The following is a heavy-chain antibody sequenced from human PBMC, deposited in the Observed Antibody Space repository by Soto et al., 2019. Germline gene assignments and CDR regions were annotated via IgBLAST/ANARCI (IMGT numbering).Heavy chain of an antibody. J-gene: IGHJ6*02. CDR1: GYSFTSYW. Sequence: GQSLNISCKGSGYSFTSYWISWVRQMPGKGLEWMVRIDPSDSYTNYSPSFQGHVTISADKSISTAYLQWSSLKASDTAIYYCARHNRRFGVDVDYPMYVGGQGTTVTVSS. CDR2: IDPSDSYT. V-gene: IGHV5-10-1*01. D-gene: IGHD3-3*01. CDR3: ARHNRRFGVDVDYPMYV.